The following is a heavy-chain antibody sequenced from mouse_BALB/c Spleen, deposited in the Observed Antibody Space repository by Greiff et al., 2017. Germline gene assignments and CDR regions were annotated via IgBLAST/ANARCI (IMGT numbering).Heavy chain of an antibody. CDR3: ARGDPHFDV. CDR1: GFTFSSYA. V-gene: IGHV5-9-4*01. Sequence: EVQLVESGGGLVKPGGSLKLSCAASGFTFSSYAMSWVRQSPEKRLEWVAEISSGGSYTYYPDTVTGRFTISRDNAKNTLYLEMSSLRSEDTAMYYCARGDPHFDVWGAGTTVTVSS. CDR2: ISSGGSYT. J-gene: IGHJ1*01.